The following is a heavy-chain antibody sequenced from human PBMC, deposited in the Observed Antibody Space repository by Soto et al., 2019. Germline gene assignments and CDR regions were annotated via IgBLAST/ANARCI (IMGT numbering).Heavy chain of an antibody. D-gene: IGHD3-22*01. CDR3: AKAVYYDSSGYYYGAFDY. V-gene: IGHV3-23*01. CDR1: GFTFSSYA. CDR2: ISGSGGST. Sequence: EVQLLESGGGLVQPGGSLRLSCAASGFTFSSYAMSWVRQAPGKGLEWVSAISGSGGSTYYADSVKGRFTISRDNSKNTLYLQMNSPRAEDTAVYYCAKAVYYDSSGYYYGAFDYWGQGTLVTVSS. J-gene: IGHJ4*02.